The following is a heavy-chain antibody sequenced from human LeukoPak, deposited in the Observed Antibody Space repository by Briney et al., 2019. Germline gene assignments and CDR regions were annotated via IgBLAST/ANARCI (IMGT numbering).Heavy chain of an antibody. CDR1: GYAFTGYY. V-gene: IGHV1-2*06. J-gene: IGHJ4*02. CDR2: INPNSGGT. D-gene: IGHD6-13*01. Sequence: ASVKVSCKASGYAFTGYYMHWVRQAPGQGLEWMGRINPNSGGTNYAQKFQGRVTMTRDTSISTAYMELSRLRSDDTAVYYCARGFGSSWDFDYWGQGTLVTVSS. CDR3: ARGFGSSWDFDY.